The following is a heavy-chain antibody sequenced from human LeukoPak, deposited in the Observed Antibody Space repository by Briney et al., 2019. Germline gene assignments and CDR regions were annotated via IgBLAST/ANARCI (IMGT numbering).Heavy chain of an antibody. CDR3: AGGSYYVPFDY. Sequence: PGGSLRLSCAASGFPVSNNHMSWVRQAPGKGLEWVSVIYSGDRTYYADSVKGRFTISRDNSKHTVYLQMNSLRAEDTAAYYCAGGSYYVPFDYWGQGTLVTVSS. D-gene: IGHD1-26*01. CDR1: GFPVSNNH. J-gene: IGHJ4*02. V-gene: IGHV3-53*01. CDR2: IYSGDRT.